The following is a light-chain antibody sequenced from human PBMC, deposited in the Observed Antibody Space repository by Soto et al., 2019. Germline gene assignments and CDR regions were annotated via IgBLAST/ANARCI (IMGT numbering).Light chain of an antibody. J-gene: IGLJ2*01. CDR1: SSNIGSNT. CDR2: SNS. CDR3: AAWDDSLRV. Sequence: QSVLTQPPSASGTPGQRVTISCSGSSSNIGSNTVNWYQQLPGTAPKLLIYSNSQRPSGVPDRFSGSKSGTSASLAISGLQSEDEADYYCAAWDDSLRVFCGGTKLTVL. V-gene: IGLV1-44*01.